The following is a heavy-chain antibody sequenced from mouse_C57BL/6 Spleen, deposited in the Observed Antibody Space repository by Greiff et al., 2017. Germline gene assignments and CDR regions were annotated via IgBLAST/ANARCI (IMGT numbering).Heavy chain of an antibody. J-gene: IGHJ2*01. CDR2: IYPGSGST. CDR1: GYTFTSYW. D-gene: IGHD1-1*01. V-gene: IGHV1-55*01. CDR3: ARKPITTLVAWDYFDY. Sequence: VKLQQPGAELVKPGASVKMSCKASGYTFTSYWITWVKQRPGQGLEWIGDIYPGSGSTNYNEKFKSKATLTVDTSSSTAYMQLSSLTSEDSAVYYCARKPITTLVAWDYFDYWGQGTTLTVSS.